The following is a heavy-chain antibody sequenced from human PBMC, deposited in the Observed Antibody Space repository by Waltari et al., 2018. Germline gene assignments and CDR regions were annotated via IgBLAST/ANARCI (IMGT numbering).Heavy chain of an antibody. Sequence: QVQLQESGPGLAKPSGTLSLTCAVSGGSLRSSNWLSLVLQPPGKGLEWIGEIYHSGSTNYNPSLKSRVTISVDKSKNQFSLKLSSVTAADTAVYYCARDSPGTTSLDPWGQGTLVTVSS. CDR3: ARDSPGTTSLDP. D-gene: IGHD1-7*01. V-gene: IGHV4-4*02. J-gene: IGHJ5*02. CDR2: IYHSGST. CDR1: GGSLRSSNW.